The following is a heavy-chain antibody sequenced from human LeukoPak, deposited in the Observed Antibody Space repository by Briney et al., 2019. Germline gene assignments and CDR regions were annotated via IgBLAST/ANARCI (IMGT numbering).Heavy chain of an antibody. J-gene: IGHJ5*02. CDR3: ARDRRCSSTSCYYESYNWFDP. CDR2: IYTSGST. CDR1: GGSISSYY. D-gene: IGHD2-2*01. Sequence: PSETLSLTCTVSGGSISSYYWSLIRQPAGKGLEWIGRIYTSGSTNYNPSLKSRVTMSVDTSKNQFSLKLSSVTAADTAVYYCARDRRCSSTSCYYESYNWFDPWGQGTLVTVSS. V-gene: IGHV4-4*07.